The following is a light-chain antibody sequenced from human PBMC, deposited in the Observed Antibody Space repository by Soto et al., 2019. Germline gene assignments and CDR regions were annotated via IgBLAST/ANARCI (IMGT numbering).Light chain of an antibody. V-gene: IGLV2-14*01. CDR1: STDVGANNY. Sequence: QSALTQPASVSGSPGQSITISCTGTSTDVGANNYVSWYQQHPGRAPKVMIYDVTNRPSGVSNRFSGSKSGNTASLTISGLQAEDEADYYCYPHVDGTTGVFGGGNKLTVL. CDR3: YPHVDGTTGV. CDR2: DVT. J-gene: IGLJ2*01.